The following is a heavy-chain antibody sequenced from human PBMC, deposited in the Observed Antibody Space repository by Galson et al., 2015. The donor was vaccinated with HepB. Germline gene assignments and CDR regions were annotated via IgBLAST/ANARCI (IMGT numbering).Heavy chain of an antibody. D-gene: IGHD3-22*01. CDR3: ARDGNYFDSSGPKDAFDI. Sequence: SVKVSCKASGYTFVDYGIVWVRQAPGQGLEWVGWVSPYNGNTNYAQNLQGRVAMTADTSTNTAYMDLRSLRSDDTAIYYCARDGNYFDSSGPKDAFDIWGQGTMVTVSS. J-gene: IGHJ3*02. CDR2: VSPYNGNT. V-gene: IGHV1-18*01. CDR1: GYTFVDYG.